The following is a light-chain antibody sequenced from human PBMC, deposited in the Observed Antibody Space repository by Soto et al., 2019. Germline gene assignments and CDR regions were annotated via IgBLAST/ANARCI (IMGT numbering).Light chain of an antibody. J-gene: IGLJ2*01. CDR2: RSD. V-gene: IGLV1-47*01. CDR3: AAWDDSLSGVV. Sequence: QSVLTQPPSASGAPGQRVTISCSGSSSNIGRDNVYWYQHLPGTTPKLLIRRSDQRPSGGPDRFSGFKSGTSASLAISGLRSDSDAGYYCAAWDDSLSGVVFGGGTTLTVL. CDR1: SSNIGRDN.